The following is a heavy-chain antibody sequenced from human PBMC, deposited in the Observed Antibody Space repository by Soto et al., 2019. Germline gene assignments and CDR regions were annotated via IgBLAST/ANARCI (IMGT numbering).Heavy chain of an antibody. D-gene: IGHD6-13*01. CDR1: GGTFSSYA. CDR3: ARGYGYSSSFVYYYGMDV. V-gene: IGHV1-18*01. CDR2: ISAYNGNT. Sequence: QVQLVQSGAEVKKPGSSVKVSCKASGGTFSSYAISWVRQAPGQGLEWMGGISAYNGNTNYAQKLQGRVTMTTDTSTSTAYMELRSLRSDDTAVYYCARGYGYSSSFVYYYGMDVWGQGTTVTVSS. J-gene: IGHJ6*02.